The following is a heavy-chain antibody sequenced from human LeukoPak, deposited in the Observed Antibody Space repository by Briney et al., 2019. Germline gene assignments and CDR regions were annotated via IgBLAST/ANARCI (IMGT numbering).Heavy chain of an antibody. CDR2: IYYSGST. J-gene: IGHJ3*02. Sequence: PSETLSLTCTVSGGSISSYYWSWIRQPPGKGLEWIGYIYYSGSTNYNPSLKSRVTISVDTSKNQFSLKLSSVTAADTAVYYCARHQWLVPDDAFDIWGQGTMVTVSS. D-gene: IGHD6-19*01. CDR1: GGSISSYY. V-gene: IGHV4-59*08. CDR3: ARHQWLVPDDAFDI.